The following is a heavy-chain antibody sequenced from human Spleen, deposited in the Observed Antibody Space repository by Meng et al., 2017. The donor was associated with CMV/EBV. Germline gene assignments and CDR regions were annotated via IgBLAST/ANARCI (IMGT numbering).Heavy chain of an antibody. CDR1: SA. CDR3: ARDGFALGYDFWSGYYRAWFDP. CDR2: IIPILGIA. V-gene: IGHV1-69*10. Sequence: SAISWVRQAPGQGLEWMGGIIPILGIANYAQKFQGSVTITADKSTSTAYMELSSLRSEDTAVYYCARDGFALGYDFWSGYYRAWFDPWGQGTLVTVSS. J-gene: IGHJ5*02. D-gene: IGHD3-3*01.